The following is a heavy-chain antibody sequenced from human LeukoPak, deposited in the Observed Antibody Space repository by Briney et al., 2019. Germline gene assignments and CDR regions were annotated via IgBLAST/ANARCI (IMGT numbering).Heavy chain of an antibody. D-gene: IGHD2-2*01. Sequence: SETLSLTCTVSGGSISSYYWSWIRQPPGKGLEWIGYIYYSGSTNYNPSLKSRVTISVDTSENQFSLKLSSVTAADTAVYYCVRFCNSCSSTSSRYYYGMDVWGQGTTVTVSS. CDR1: GGSISSYY. J-gene: IGHJ6*02. V-gene: IGHV4-59*01. CDR3: VRFCNSCSSTSSRYYYGMDV. CDR2: IYYSGST.